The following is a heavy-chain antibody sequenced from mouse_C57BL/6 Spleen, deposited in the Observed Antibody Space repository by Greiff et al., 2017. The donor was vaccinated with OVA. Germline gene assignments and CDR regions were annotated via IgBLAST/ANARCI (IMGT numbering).Heavy chain of an antibody. Sequence: VQLQQPGTELVKPGASVKLSCKASGYTFTSYWMHWVKQRPGHGLEWIGNINPSNGGTNYNEKFKSKATLTVDKSSSTAYMQLSSLTSEDSAVYYCARSWVNWDSWFAYWGQGTLVTVSA. D-gene: IGHD4-1*01. J-gene: IGHJ3*01. V-gene: IGHV1-53*01. CDR1: GYTFTSYW. CDR3: ARSWVNWDSWFAY. CDR2: INPSNGGT.